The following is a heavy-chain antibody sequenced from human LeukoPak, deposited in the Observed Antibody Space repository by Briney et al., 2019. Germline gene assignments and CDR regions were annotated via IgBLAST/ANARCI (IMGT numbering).Heavy chain of an antibody. J-gene: IGHJ4*02. V-gene: IGHV4-34*01. CDR3: ARFSTVVTPRGFDY. D-gene: IGHD4-23*01. CDR2: INHSGST. Sequence: SETLSLTCTVYGGSFSGYYWRWIRQPTGKGLEWIGEINHSGSTNYNPSLKSRVTISVDTSKNQFSLKLSSVTAADTAVYYCARFSTVVTPRGFDYWGQGTLVTVSS. CDR1: GGSFSGYY.